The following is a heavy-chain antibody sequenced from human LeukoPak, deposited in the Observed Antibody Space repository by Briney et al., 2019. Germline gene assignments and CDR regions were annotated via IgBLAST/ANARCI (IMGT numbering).Heavy chain of an antibody. CDR2: ISSSGSTI. Sequence: YPGGSLRLSCAASGFTFSDYYMSWIRQAPGKGLEWVAYISSSGSTIYYADSVKGRFTISRDNSKNTLYLQMNSLRAEDTAVYYCASPYYDSSGYYSEVDYWGQGTLVTVSS. V-gene: IGHV3-11*01. CDR1: GFTFSDYY. J-gene: IGHJ4*02. D-gene: IGHD3-22*01. CDR3: ASPYYDSSGYYSEVDY.